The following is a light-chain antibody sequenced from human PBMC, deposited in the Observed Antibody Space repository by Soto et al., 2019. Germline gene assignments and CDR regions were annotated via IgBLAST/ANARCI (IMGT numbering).Light chain of an antibody. CDR1: SSNIGNHY. J-gene: IGLJ1*01. CDR3: AAWDDSLSGLV. Sequence: QSVLTQPPSASGTPGQRVTISCSGSSSNIGNHYVYWYQQLPGTAPKLLIYRNNHRPSGVPDRFSASKSGTSASLAISGLRSEDEVDYYCAAWDDSLSGLVFGAGTKLTVL. V-gene: IGLV1-47*01. CDR2: RNN.